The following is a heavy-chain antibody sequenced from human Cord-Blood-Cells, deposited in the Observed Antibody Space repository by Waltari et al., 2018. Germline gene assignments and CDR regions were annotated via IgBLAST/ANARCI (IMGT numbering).Heavy chain of an antibody. CDR3: ARQGGYYYGSGSFGY. D-gene: IGHD3-10*01. Sequence: QVQLQQWGAGLLKPSETLSLTCAVYGGSFSGYYWSWIRQPPGKGLEWMGGINHSVSTNYHPARKSRGTISVDTSKNQFSLKLSSVTAADTAVYYCARQGGYYYGSGSFGYWGQGTLVTVSS. J-gene: IGHJ4*02. CDR1: GGSFSGYY. CDR2: INHSVST. V-gene: IGHV4-34*01.